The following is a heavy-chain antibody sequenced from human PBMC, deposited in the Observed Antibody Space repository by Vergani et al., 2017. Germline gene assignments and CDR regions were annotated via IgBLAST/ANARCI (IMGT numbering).Heavy chain of an antibody. CDR3: AKKGGSLYYYGVDV. CDR1: GFTFSSYG. J-gene: IGHJ6*02. Sequence: QVQLVESGGGVVQPGRSLRLSCAASGFTFSSYGMHWVRQAPGKGLEWVAVIRYDGSNPQYIDSVKGRFTISRDNSKDTLFLQMNGLRPEDTGTYFCAKKGGSLYYYGVDVWGQGTTITVSS. CDR2: IRYDGSNP. V-gene: IGHV3-30*18. D-gene: IGHD1-26*01.